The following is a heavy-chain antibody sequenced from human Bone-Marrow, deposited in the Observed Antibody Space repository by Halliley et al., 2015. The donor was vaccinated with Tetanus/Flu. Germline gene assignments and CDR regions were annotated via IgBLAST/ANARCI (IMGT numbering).Heavy chain of an antibody. CDR1: GASISSSHYY. D-gene: IGHD6-13*01. J-gene: IGHJ4*02. V-gene: IGHV4-39*01. Sequence: GLVKPSENLSLICTVSGASISSSHYYWGWIRQSPGKGLEWIGSIDYDGRTFHNPSLKSRVTVSSDTSKNQFSVRLSSVTAADTALYYCARHWAPAGPGDSWGQGTLVTVST. CDR2: IDYDGRT. CDR3: ARHWAPAGPGDS.